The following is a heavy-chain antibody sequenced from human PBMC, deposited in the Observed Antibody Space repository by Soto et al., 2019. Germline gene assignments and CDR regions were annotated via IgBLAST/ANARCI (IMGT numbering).Heavy chain of an antibody. CDR2: ISAYNGNT. V-gene: IGHV1-18*01. CDR1: GGTFSSYT. J-gene: IGHJ4*02. D-gene: IGHD6-19*01. Sequence: ASVKVSCKASGGTFSSYTISWVRQAPGQGLEWMGWISAYNGNTNYAQKLQGRVTMTTDTSTSTAYMELRSLRSDDTAVYYCARDLAYSSGWYGFDYWGQGTLVTVSS. CDR3: ARDLAYSSGWYGFDY.